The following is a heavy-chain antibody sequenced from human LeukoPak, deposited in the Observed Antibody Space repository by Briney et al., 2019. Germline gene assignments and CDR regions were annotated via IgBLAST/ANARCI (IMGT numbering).Heavy chain of an antibody. D-gene: IGHD6-19*01. CDR3: AKRMYGWYQIDY. J-gene: IGHJ4*02. V-gene: IGHV3-23*01. CDR2: ITGPGEGT. CDR1: GFSFSDYA. Sequence: GGSLRLSCTASGFSFSDYAMSWVRQAPGKGLEWVSAITGPGEGTWYADSVQGRFTTSRDNSKNTLYLQMNSLRAEDTAVYFCAKRMYGWYQIDYWGQGTLVTVSS.